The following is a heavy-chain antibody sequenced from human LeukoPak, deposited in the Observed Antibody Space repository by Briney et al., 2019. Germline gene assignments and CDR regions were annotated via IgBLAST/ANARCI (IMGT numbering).Heavy chain of an antibody. CDR3: ARGPVAEPFDY. D-gene: IGHD6-19*01. J-gene: IGHJ4*02. V-gene: IGHV1-8*01. CDR1: GYTFTSYD. Sequence: GASVKVSCKASGYTFTSYDINWVRQATGQGLEWMGWMNPNSGNTGYAQKFQGRVTMTRDTSISTAYMELSRLRSDDTAVYYCARGPVAEPFDYWGQGTLVTVSS. CDR2: MNPNSGNT.